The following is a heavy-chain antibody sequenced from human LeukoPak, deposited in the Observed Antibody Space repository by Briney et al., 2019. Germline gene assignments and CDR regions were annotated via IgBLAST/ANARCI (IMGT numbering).Heavy chain of an antibody. CDR1: GFTFTSYT. J-gene: IGHJ4*02. Sequence: PGESLRLSCAASGFTFTSYTMNWVRQAPGKGLEWVSHIGTGTSTVGYADSIKGRFTISRDNAKNSVDLQMSSLRVDDSAVYYCGRDKDWGFDSWGQGTLVTVSS. CDR3: GRDKDWGFDS. V-gene: IGHV3-48*01. CDR2: IGTGTSTV. D-gene: IGHD7-27*01.